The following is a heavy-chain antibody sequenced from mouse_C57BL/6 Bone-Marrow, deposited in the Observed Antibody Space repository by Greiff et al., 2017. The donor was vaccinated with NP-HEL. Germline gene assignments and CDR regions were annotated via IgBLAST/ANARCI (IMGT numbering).Heavy chain of an antibody. D-gene: IGHD2-5*01. J-gene: IGHJ1*03. CDR1: GYTFTSYW. CDR2: INPSNGGT. CDR3: ARKRDSNYDWYFDV. V-gene: IGHV1-53*01. Sequence: VQLQQSGTELVKPGASVKLSCKASGYTFTSYWMHWVKQRPGQGLEWIGNINPSNGGTNYNEKFKSKATLTVDKSSSTAYMQLSSLTSEDSAVYYCARKRDSNYDWYFDVWGTGTTVTVSS.